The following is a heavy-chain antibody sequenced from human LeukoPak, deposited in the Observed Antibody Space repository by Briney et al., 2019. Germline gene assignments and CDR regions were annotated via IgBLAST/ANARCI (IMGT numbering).Heavy chain of an antibody. CDR3: ARDHYGGNPWYWYFDL. Sequence: GGSLRLSCAASGFSFSTYTMNWVRQAPGKGLERVAGIQHDGSRTFYADSVKGRFTISRDNSKNTLYLEMNSLTPEDTALYYCARDHYGGNPWYWYFDLWGRGILVTVSS. J-gene: IGHJ2*01. CDR2: IQHDGSRT. CDR1: GFSFSTYT. V-gene: IGHV3-30-3*01. D-gene: IGHD4-23*01.